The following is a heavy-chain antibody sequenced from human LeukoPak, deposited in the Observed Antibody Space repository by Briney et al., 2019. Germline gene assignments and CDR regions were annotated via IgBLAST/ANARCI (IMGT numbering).Heavy chain of an antibody. V-gene: IGHV3-7*05. J-gene: IGHJ4*02. Sequence: GGSLRLSCEASEFXFSSSWITWVRQAPGKGLEWVANIKQDGSAKYYVDSVKGRFTISRDNAKNSLYLQMNSLRAEDTAVYYCARDSPSGSYGYWGQGTLVTVSS. CDR3: ARDSPSGSYGY. CDR1: EFXFSSSW. D-gene: IGHD1-26*01. CDR2: IKQDGSAK.